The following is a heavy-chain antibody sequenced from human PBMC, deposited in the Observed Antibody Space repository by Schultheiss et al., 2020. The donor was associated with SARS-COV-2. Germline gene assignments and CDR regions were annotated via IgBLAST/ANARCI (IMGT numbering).Heavy chain of an antibody. V-gene: IGHV1-18*01. Sequence: GESLKISCAASGFTFSSYGMHWVRQAPGQGLEWMGWISAYNGNTNYAQKLQGRVTMTTDTSTSTAYMELRSLRSDDTAVYYCAREGYLDSENWGQGTLVTVSS. CDR1: GFTFSSYG. D-gene: IGHD5-18*01. CDR3: AREGYLDSEN. CDR2: ISAYNGNT. J-gene: IGHJ4*02.